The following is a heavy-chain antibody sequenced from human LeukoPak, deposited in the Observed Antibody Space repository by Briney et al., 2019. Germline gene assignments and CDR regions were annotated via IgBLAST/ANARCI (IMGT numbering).Heavy chain of an antibody. CDR2: ITWDGGTT. CDR1: GVIFDDYT. CDR3: ANDLGAYYSNKWYRGFDS. V-gene: IGHV3-43*01. Sequence: QPGGSLRLSCAASGVIFDDYTMHWVRQVPGEGLEWVSLITWDGGTTYFADSVKGRFTISRDSSKNSLYLQMNNLRTEDTALYFCANDLGAYYSNKWYRGFDSWGQGTLVTVSS. J-gene: IGHJ4*02. D-gene: IGHD4-11*01.